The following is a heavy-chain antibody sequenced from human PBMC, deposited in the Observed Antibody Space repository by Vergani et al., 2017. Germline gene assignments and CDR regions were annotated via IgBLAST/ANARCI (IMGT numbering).Heavy chain of an antibody. D-gene: IGHD5-18*01. CDR2: IYYSGRT. J-gene: IGHJ6*03. CDR1: GGSISSGSYY. CDR3: ARGGYSYGYYYYYYMDV. Sequence: QVQLQESGPGLVKSSQTLSLTCTVSGGSISSGSYYLSWVRQPAGKGLEWIGRIYYSGRTDYNPSLESRVTISVDTSKNTFSLKLSSVTAADTAVYYCARGGYSYGYYYYYYMDVWGKGTTVTVSS. V-gene: IGHV4-61*02.